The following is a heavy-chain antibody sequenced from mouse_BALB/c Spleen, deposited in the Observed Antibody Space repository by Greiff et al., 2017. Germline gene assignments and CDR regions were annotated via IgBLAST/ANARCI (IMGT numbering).Heavy chain of an antibody. D-gene: IGHD2-12*01. V-gene: IGHV14-3*02. CDR3: ASSYDAPYYAMDY. Sequence: VQLQQSGAELVKPGASVKLSCTASGFNIKDTYMHWVKQRPEQGLEWIGRIDPANGNTKYDPKFQGKATITADTSSNTAYLQLSSLTSEDTAVYYCASSYDAPYYAMDYWGQGTSVTVSS. CDR1: GFNIKDTY. CDR2: IDPANGNT. J-gene: IGHJ4*01.